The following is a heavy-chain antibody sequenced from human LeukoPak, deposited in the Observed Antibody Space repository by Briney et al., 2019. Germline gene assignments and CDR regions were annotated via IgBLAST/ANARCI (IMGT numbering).Heavy chain of an antibody. CDR1: GYTFTSYG. J-gene: IGHJ6*03. CDR3: ARARIQLWLSYYYMDV. V-gene: IGHV1-69*06. CDR2: IIPIFGTA. Sequence: SVKVSCKASGYTFTSYGISWVRQAPGQGLEWMGGIIPIFGTANYAQKFQGRVTITADKSTSTAYMELSSLRSEDTAVYYCARARIQLWLSYYYMDVWGKGTTVTVSS. D-gene: IGHD5-18*01.